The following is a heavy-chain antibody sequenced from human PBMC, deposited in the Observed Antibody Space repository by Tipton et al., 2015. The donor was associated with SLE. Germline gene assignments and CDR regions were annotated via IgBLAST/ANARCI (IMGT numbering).Heavy chain of an antibody. V-gene: IGHV4-59*12. CDR3: AREPRSGYHDY. Sequence: LRLSCTVSGASISSYYWSWIRQPPGKGLEWIGYIYYSRSTIHNPSLKSRITMSVDTSKNQFSLKLSSVTAADTAVYYCAREPRSGYHDYWGQGTLVIVSS. D-gene: IGHD3-3*01. CDR1: GASISSYY. J-gene: IGHJ4*02. CDR2: IYYSRST.